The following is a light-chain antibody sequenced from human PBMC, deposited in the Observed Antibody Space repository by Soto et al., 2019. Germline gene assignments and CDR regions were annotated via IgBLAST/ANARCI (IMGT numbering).Light chain of an antibody. CDR3: QAWDSSTAS. CDR2: QDS. Sequence: SYELTQPPSVSVSPGQTASITCSGDKLGDKYACWYQQKPGQSPVLVIYQDSKRPSGIPERFSGSNSRNTATLTISGTQAMDEADYYCQAWDSSTASFGGGTKLTVL. V-gene: IGLV3-1*01. J-gene: IGLJ2*01. CDR1: KLGDKY.